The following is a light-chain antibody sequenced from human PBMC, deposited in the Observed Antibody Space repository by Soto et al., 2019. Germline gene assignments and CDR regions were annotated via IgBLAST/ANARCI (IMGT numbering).Light chain of an antibody. V-gene: IGLV2-14*01. Sequence: QSVLTQPASVSGSPGQSITISCTGTSSDVGGYNYVSWYQQHPGKAPKLMIYDVSNRPSGVSNRFSGSKSGNTASLTISGLQAADEADYYCRSYTGGSTYVVFGGGTKLTVL. CDR1: SSDVGGYNY. J-gene: IGLJ2*01. CDR3: RSYTGGSTYVV. CDR2: DVS.